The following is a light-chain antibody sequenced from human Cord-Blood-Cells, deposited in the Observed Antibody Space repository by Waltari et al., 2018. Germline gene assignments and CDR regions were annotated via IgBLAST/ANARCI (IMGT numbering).Light chain of an antibody. Sequence: DIQMTHSPASLTASVGCRVTITCRASQGISNSLAWYQQKPGKAPKLLLYAASRLESGVPSRFSGSGSGTDYTLTISSLQPEDFATYYCQQYYSTPITFGQGTRLEIK. V-gene: IGKV1-NL1*01. CDR3: QQYYSTPIT. CDR2: AAS. CDR1: QGISNS. J-gene: IGKJ5*01.